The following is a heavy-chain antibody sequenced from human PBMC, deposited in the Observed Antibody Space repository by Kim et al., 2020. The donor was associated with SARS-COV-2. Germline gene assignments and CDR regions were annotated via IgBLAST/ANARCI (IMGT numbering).Heavy chain of an antibody. V-gene: IGHV3-30*18. CDR3: AKDADGSGWLH. Sequence: GGSLRLSCAASGFTFSSYGMNWVRQAPGKGLEWVAVISYAGSNKYYADSVKGRFTVSRDNSKNTLYLQMNSLRAEDTAVYYCAKDADGSGWLHWGQGTLV. CDR2: ISYAGSNK. CDR1: GFTFSSYG. D-gene: IGHD6-19*01. J-gene: IGHJ4*02.